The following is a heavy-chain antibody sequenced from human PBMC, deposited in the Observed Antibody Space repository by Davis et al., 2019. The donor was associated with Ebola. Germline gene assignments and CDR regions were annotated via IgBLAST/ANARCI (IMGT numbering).Heavy chain of an antibody. CDR1: GGSISSSSYY. J-gene: IGHJ6*02. CDR3: ARQGSGWRNYGMDV. CDR2: IYYSGST. V-gene: IGHV4-39*01. D-gene: IGHD6-19*01. Sequence: SETLSLTCTVSGGSISSSSYYWGWIRQPPGKGLEWIGSIYYSGSTYYNPSLKSRVTISVDTSKNQFPLKLSSVTAADTAVYYCARQGSGWRNYGMDVWGQGTTVTVSS.